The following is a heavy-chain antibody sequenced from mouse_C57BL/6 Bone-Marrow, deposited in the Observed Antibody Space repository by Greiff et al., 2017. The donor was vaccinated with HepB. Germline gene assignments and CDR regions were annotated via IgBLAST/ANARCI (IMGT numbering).Heavy chain of an antibody. CDR2: IYPRDGST. Sequence: VQVVESDAELVKPGASVKISCKVSGYTFTDHTIHWMKQRPEQGLEWIGYIYPRDGSTKYNEKFKGKATLTADKSSSTAYMQLNSLTSEDSAVYFCARMNYSRGDFDYWGQGTTLTVSS. J-gene: IGHJ2*01. CDR1: GYTFTDHT. CDR3: ARMNYSRGDFDY. V-gene: IGHV1-78*01. D-gene: IGHD1-1*01.